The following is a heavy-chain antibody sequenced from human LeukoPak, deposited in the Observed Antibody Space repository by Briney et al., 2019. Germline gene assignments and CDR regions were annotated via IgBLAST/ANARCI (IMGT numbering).Heavy chain of an antibody. V-gene: IGHV4-34*01. CDR3: ARGDRTVTATNFDY. D-gene: IGHD4-17*01. Sequence: LRLSCAASGFTFSDYYMSWVRQAPGKGLEWIGEINHSGSTNYNPSLKSRVTISVDTSKNQFSLKLSSVTAADTAVYYCARGDRTVTATNFDYWGQGTLVTVSS. J-gene: IGHJ4*02. CDR2: INHSGST. CDR1: GFTFSDYY.